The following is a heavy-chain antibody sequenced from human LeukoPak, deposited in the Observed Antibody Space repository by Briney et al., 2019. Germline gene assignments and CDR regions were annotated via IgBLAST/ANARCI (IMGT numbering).Heavy chain of an antibody. CDR1: GFTFSSYS. CDR2: ISSSSSTI. CDR3: ARTIPSSSWYGDYYYYYYMDV. D-gene: IGHD6-13*01. V-gene: IGHV3-48*01. J-gene: IGHJ6*03. Sequence: GGSLRLSCAASGFTFSSYSMNWVRQAPGKGLEWVSYISSSSSTIHYADSVKGRFTISRDNAKNSLYLHMNSLRAEDTAVYYCARTIPSSSWYGDYYYYYYMDVWGKGTTVTISS.